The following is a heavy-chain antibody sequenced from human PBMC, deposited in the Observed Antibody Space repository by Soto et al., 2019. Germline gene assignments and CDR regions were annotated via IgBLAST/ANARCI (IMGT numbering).Heavy chain of an antibody. CDR1: GFTFDDYA. CDR3: ARELAAAGSFDY. CDR2: ISWNSGSI. Sequence: GGSLRLSCAASGFTFDDYAMHWVRQAPGKGLEWVSGISWNSGSIGYADSVKGRFTISRDNAKNSLYLQMNSLRAEDTAVYYCARELAAAGSFDYWGQGTLVTVSS. D-gene: IGHD6-13*01. J-gene: IGHJ4*02. V-gene: IGHV3-9*01.